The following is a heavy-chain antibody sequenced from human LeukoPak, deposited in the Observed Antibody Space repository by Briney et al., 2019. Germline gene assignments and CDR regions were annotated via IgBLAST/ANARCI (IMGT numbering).Heavy chain of an antibody. J-gene: IGHJ4*02. CDR2: ISYDGGSK. Sequence: PGRSLRLSCAASGFTFSRNSMHWVRQAPGKGLEWVAFISYDGGSKHLADSVKGRFTVSRDSSENTLYLQMNSLRPEDTAVYYCAKDRTTSWAIDYWGQGTLVTVPS. V-gene: IGHV3-30*18. D-gene: IGHD2-2*01. CDR1: GFTFSRNS. CDR3: AKDRTTSWAIDY.